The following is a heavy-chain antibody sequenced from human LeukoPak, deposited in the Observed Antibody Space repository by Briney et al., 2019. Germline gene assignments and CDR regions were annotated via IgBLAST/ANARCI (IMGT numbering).Heavy chain of an antibody. CDR3: AREDIVVVVAASYFDY. J-gene: IGHJ4*02. CDR1: GFTFSSYG. V-gene: IGHV3-30*02. D-gene: IGHD2-15*01. CDR2: IRHDGSNY. Sequence: PGGSLRLSCAASGFTFSSYGMHWVRQAPGKGLAGVAFIRHDGSNYYYADSVKGRFTISRDNSKSTLYLQMNSLRAEDTAVYYCAREDIVVVVAASYFDYWGQGTLVTVSS.